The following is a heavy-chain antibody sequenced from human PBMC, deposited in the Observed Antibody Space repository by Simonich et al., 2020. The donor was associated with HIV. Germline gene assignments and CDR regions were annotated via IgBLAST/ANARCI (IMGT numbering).Heavy chain of an antibody. Sequence: QVQLQQWGAGLLKPSETLSLTCAVYGGSFSGYYWSWLRRPPAKGLEWIGEINQSGSTNYNPSLKSRVTISVDTSKNQFSLKLSSVTAADTAVYYCARRHPTTVTTPYFDYWGQGTLVTVSS. J-gene: IGHJ4*02. D-gene: IGHD4-17*01. CDR3: ARRHPTTVTTPYFDY. CDR1: GGSFSGYY. V-gene: IGHV4-34*01. CDR2: INQSGST.